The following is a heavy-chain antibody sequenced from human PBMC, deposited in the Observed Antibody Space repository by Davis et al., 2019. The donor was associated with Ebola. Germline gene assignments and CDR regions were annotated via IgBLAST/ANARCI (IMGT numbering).Heavy chain of an antibody. CDR2: IKSKTDGGTT. Sequence: PGGSLRLSCAASGFTFSNAWMSWVRQAPGKGLEWVGRIKSKTDGGTTDYAAPVKGRFTISRDDSKNTLYLQMNSLKTEDTAVYYCTTDILRTYYDILTGYYRVDYWGQGTLVTVSS. CDR1: GFTFSNAW. V-gene: IGHV3-15*01. CDR3: TTDILRTYYDILTGYYRVDY. D-gene: IGHD3-9*01. J-gene: IGHJ4*02.